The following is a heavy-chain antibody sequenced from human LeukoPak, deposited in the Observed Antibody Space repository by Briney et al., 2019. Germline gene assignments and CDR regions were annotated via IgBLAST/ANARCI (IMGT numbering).Heavy chain of an antibody. CDR3: AREYSSSSGRAFDI. J-gene: IGHJ3*02. V-gene: IGHV3-48*02. D-gene: IGHD6-6*01. Sequence: GGSLRLSCAASGFTLSTDTMNWVRQAPGKGLQWFSYISSSSSTIYYADSVKGRFTISRDNAKNSLYLQMNSLRDEDTAVYYCAREYSSSSGRAFDIWGQGTMVTVSS. CDR1: GFTLSTDT. CDR2: ISSSSSTI.